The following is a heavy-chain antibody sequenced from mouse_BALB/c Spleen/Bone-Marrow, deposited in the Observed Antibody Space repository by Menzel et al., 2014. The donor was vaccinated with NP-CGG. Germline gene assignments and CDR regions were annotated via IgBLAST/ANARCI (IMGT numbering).Heavy chain of an antibody. CDR3: ERSGDYGQSDY. D-gene: IGHD2-4*01. J-gene: IGHJ2*01. Sequence: QVQLQQSGAELAKPGASVKMSCKASGYTFTSYWMHWVKQRPGQGLEWIGYINPSTGYTEYNQKFKDKATLTADKSSSTAYMQLSSLTSEDSAVYYCERSGDYGQSDYWGRGTTLTVSS. V-gene: IGHV1-7*01. CDR2: INPSTGYT. CDR1: GYTFTSYW.